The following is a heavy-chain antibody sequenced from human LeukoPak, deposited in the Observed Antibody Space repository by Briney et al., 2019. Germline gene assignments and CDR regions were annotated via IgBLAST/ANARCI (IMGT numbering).Heavy chain of an antibody. CDR1: GFTFSSYG. V-gene: IGHV3-30*18. Sequence: PGRSLRLSCAASGFTFSSYGMHWVRQAPGKGLEWVAVISYDGSNKYYADSVKGRFTISRDNSKNTLYLQMNSLRAEDTAVYYCAKDKRGGDYRDFDYWGQGTLVTVSS. D-gene: IGHD3-16*01. J-gene: IGHJ4*02. CDR2: ISYDGSNK. CDR3: AKDKRGGDYRDFDY.